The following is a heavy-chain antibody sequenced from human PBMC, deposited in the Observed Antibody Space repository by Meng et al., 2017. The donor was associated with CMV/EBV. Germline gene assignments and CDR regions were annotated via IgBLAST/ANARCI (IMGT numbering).Heavy chain of an antibody. D-gene: IGHD4-11*01. V-gene: IGHV3-73*01. J-gene: IGHJ6*02. Sequence: GESLKIPCAASGFTFSGSAMHWVRQASEKGLEWVGRIRSKANSYATAYAASVKGRFTISRDDSKNTAYLQMNSLKTEDTAVYYCTRLTTYGMDVWGQGTTVTVSS. CDR2: IRSKANSYAT. CDR3: TRLTTYGMDV. CDR1: GFTFSGSA.